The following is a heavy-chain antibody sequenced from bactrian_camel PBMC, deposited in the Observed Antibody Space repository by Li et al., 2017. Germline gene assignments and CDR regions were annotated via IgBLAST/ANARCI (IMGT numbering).Heavy chain of an antibody. J-gene: IGHJ4*01. CDR3: ASYVHMATFFEY. V-gene: IGHV3S63*01. CDR2: IASGST. D-gene: IGHD3*01. Sequence: HVQLVESGGGSVQAGETLRLSCTHSGFTFDVRDIGWCRQAPGEECEVVSTIASGSTSYADSVKGRFTISQDNAKNMVYLQMNSLKSEDAALYYCASYVHMATFFEYWGQGTQVTVS. CDR1: GFTFDVRD.